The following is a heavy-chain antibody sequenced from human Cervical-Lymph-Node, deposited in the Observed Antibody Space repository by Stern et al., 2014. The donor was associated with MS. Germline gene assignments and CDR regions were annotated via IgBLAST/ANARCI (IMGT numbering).Heavy chain of an antibody. CDR2: INPKSGGT. CDR1: GYGYSYSDHH. Sequence: QMQLVQSGAEVKKPGASVKVSCKASGYGYSYSDHHIHWVRQAPGQGLEWMGRINPKSGGTDRAQKFRGRFTMTRDTSITTAYMELSSLTSNDTTIYYCASQFCSGSGCYLKYWGQGTLVTVSS. CDR3: ASQFCSGSGCYLKY. J-gene: IGHJ4*02. V-gene: IGHV1-2*06. D-gene: IGHD2-15*01.